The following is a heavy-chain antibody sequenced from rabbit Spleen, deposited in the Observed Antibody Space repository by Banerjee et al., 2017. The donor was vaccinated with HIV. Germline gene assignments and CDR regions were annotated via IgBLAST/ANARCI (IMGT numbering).Heavy chain of an antibody. V-gene: IGHV1S40*01. CDR3: ARNFDL. J-gene: IGHJ4*01. CDR2: VYAGSTGTI. Sequence: QSLEESEGDLVKPGASLTLTCTASGFSFSAVHWIYWVRQAPGKGLEWIGTVYAGSTGTIDYASWAKGRFTISKSSSTTVTLQMPSLTAADTATYFRARNFDLWGQGTLVTVS. CDR1: GFSFSAVHW.